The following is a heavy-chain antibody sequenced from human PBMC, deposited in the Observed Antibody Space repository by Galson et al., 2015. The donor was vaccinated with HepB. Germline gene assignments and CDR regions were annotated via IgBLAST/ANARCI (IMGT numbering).Heavy chain of an antibody. CDR2: IKSKTDGGTT. CDR3: TTGVPRLIPAAKPRTIIVDY. Sequence: SLRLSCAASGFTFSNAWMYWVRQAPRKGLEWVGRIKSKTDGGTTDYAAPVKDRFTISRDDSKNTLYLQMNSLKTEDTAVYYCTTGVPRLIPAAKPRTIIVDYWGQGTLVTVSS. J-gene: IGHJ4*02. V-gene: IGHV3-15*07. D-gene: IGHD2-2*02. CDR1: GFTFSNAW.